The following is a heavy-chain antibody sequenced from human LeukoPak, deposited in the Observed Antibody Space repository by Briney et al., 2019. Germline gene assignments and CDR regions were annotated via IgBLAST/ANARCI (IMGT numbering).Heavy chain of an antibody. D-gene: IGHD5-12*01. CDR1: GGSISSGGYY. V-gene: IGHV4-31*03. Sequence: SQTLSLTCTVSGGSISSGGYYWSWIRQHPGKGLEWIGYIYYSGSTYYNPSLKSRATISVDTSKNQFSLKLSSVTAADTAVYYCARVGYSGYDSSYYFDYWGQGTLVTASS. CDR2: IYYSGST. J-gene: IGHJ4*02. CDR3: ARVGYSGYDSSYYFDY.